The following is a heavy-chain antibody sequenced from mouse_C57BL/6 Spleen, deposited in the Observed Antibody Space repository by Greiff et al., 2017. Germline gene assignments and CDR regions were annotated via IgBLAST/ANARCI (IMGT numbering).Heavy chain of an antibody. D-gene: IGHD1-1*01. Sequence: QVHVKQSGPELVKPGASVKLSCKASGYTFTSYDINWVKQRPGQGLEWIGWIYPRDGSTKYNEKFKGKATLTVDTSSSTAYMELHSLTSEDSAVYFCARGITTVVGNYFDYWGQGTTLTVSS. CDR1: GYTFTSYD. J-gene: IGHJ2*01. CDR2: IYPRDGST. CDR3: ARGITTVVGNYFDY. V-gene: IGHV1-85*01.